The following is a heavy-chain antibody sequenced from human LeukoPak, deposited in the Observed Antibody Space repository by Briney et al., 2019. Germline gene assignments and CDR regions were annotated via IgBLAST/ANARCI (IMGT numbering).Heavy chain of an antibody. J-gene: IGHJ3*02. Sequence: SETLSLTCAVSGGSISSGGYSWSWIRQPPGKGLEWIGYIYHSGSTYYNPSLKSRVTISVDRSKNQFSLKLSSVTAADTAVYYCARVGYYYDSSVAFDTWGQGTMDTVSS. CDR1: GGSISSGGYS. V-gene: IGHV4-30-2*01. CDR2: IYHSGST. D-gene: IGHD3-22*01. CDR3: ARVGYYYDSSVAFDT.